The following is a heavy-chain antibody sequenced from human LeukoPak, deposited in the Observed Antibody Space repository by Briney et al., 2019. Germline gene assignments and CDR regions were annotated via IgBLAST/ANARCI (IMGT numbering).Heavy chain of an antibody. CDR1: GGTFSSYA. Sequence: GASVKVSCKASGGTFSSYAISWVRQAPGQGLEWMGGIIPIFGTANYAQKFQGRVTITADESTSTAYMELSSLRSEDTAVYYCARCKWGYYYYYMDVWGKGTTVTVSS. CDR2: IIPIFGTA. J-gene: IGHJ6*03. D-gene: IGHD1-26*01. CDR3: ARCKWGYYYYYMDV. V-gene: IGHV1-69*01.